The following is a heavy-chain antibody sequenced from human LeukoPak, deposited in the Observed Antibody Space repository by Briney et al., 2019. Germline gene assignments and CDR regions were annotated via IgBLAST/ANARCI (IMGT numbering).Heavy chain of an antibody. D-gene: IGHD1-1*01. CDR2: INPNSGGT. CDR3: ATGYLADY. CDR1: GYTFTGYY. J-gene: IGHJ4*02. V-gene: IGHV1-2*02. Sequence: ASVKVSCKASGYTFTGYYMHWVRQAPGQGLEWMGWINPNSGGTNYAQKFQGRVTMTEDTSTDTAYMELSSLRSEDTAVYYCATGYLADYWGQGTLVTVSS.